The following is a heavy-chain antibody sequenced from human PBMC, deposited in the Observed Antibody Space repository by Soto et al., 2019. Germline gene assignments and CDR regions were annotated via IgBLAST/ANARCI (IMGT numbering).Heavy chain of an antibody. D-gene: IGHD4-17*01. CDR3: ARRYGSSFDY. J-gene: IGHJ4*02. V-gene: IGHV4-59*08. CDR1: GGSISSYY. Sequence: ETLSLTCTVSGGSISSYYWSWIRQSPGKGLEWIGYIYYSGSTNYNPSLKSRVTISVDTSKNQFSLKLSSVTAADTAVYYCARRYGSSFDYWGQGTLVTVSS. CDR2: IYYSGST.